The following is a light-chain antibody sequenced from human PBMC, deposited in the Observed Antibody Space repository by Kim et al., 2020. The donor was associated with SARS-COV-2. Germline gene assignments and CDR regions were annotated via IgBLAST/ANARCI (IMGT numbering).Light chain of an antibody. CDR1: SSNLGINA. CDR2: GNN. V-gene: IGLV1-44*01. Sequence: QSVLTQPPSASGTPGQRVEISCSGSSSNLGINAVNWYQLFPGTAPNLLIYGNNQRPSGVPDRISGSKSGTSASLALSGLLSEDEADYYCGTWDDSLDAWVFGGGTQLTVL. CDR3: GTWDDSLDAWV. J-gene: IGLJ3*02.